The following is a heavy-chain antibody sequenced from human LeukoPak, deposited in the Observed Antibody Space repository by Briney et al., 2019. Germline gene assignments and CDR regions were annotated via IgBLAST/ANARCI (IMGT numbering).Heavy chain of an antibody. V-gene: IGHV3-7*04. D-gene: IGHD5-24*01. CDR2: IKQDGSKK. CDR1: GFPFSSYW. J-gene: IGHJ4*02. CDR3: TRVGYIHEGIDY. Sequence: GGSLRLSCVASGFPFSSYWMTWVRQAPGKGLEWVANIKQDGSKKSYVDSVKGRFTISRDNAKNSLYLQMNSLRAEDTAIYYCTRVGYIHEGIDYWGQGTLVTVSS.